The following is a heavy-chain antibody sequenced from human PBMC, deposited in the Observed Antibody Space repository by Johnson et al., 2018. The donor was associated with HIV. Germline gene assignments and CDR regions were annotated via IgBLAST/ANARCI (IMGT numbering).Heavy chain of an antibody. CDR2: IKSKTDGGTT. CDR3: TTDRVGSGSYYPFRQYAFDI. V-gene: IGHV3-15*01. CDR1: GFTVSSNY. Sequence: EVQLVESGGGVVQPGGSLRLSCAASGFTVSSNYMSWVRQAPGKGLEWVGRIKSKTDGGTTDYAAPVKGRFTISREDSKNTLYLQMNSLKTEDTAVYYCTTDRVGSGSYYPFRQYAFDIWGQGTMVTVSS. J-gene: IGHJ3*02. D-gene: IGHD1-26*01.